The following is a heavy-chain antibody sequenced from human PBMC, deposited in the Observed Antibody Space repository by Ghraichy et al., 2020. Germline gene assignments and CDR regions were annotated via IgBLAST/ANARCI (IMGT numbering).Heavy chain of an antibody. D-gene: IGHD6-6*01. CDR1: GGSFSGYY. Sequence: SETLSLTCAVYGGSFSGYYWSWIRQPPGKGLEWIGEINHSGSTNYNPSLKSRVTISVDTSKNQFSLKLSSVTAADTAVYYCARDRVYSSSPARPFVYWGQGTLVTVSS. V-gene: IGHV4-34*01. J-gene: IGHJ4*02. CDR2: INHSGST. CDR3: ARDRVYSSSPARPFVY.